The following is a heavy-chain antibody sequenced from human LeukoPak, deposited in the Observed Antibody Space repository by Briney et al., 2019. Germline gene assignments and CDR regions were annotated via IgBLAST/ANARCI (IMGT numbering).Heavy chain of an antibody. V-gene: IGHV4-38-2*02. Sequence: PSETLSLTCTVSGYTVETGYYWAWLRQPPRKGLEWIGSIYRSATTYYNPSLKSRVRISMDMSKNEVSLSLTSVTAADTAVYYCAREWATYHNWYDPWGQGTLVIVPS. CDR2: IYRSATT. CDR1: GYTVETGYY. J-gene: IGHJ5*02. D-gene: IGHD1-26*01. CDR3: AREWATYHNWYDP.